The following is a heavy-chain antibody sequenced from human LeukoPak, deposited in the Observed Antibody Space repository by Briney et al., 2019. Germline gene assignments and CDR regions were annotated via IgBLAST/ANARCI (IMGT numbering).Heavy chain of an antibody. CDR1: GFTFSSYW. CDR3: ARGRGWIYDS. CDR2: INIDGSRL. D-gene: IGHD6-19*01. J-gene: IGHJ4*02. Sequence: GGSLRLFCAASGFTFSSYWMHWVRQVPGKGLVWVSRINIDGSRLSYADSVRGRFTISRDNAKNTLYLQMNSLRAEDTAVYYCARGRGWIYDSWGRGTLVTVSS. V-gene: IGHV3-74*01.